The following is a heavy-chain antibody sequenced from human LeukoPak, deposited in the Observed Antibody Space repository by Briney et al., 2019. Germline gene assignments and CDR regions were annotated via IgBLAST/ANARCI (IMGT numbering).Heavy chain of an antibody. CDR1: GGSFSGYY. CDR2: INHSGST. Sequence: ASETLSLTCAVYGGSFSGYYWSWIRQPPGKGLEWIGEINHSGSTNYNPSLKSRVTISVDTSKNQFSLKLSSVTAADTAVYYCATTVGYCSGGSCYGWFDPWGQGTLVTVSS. V-gene: IGHV4-34*01. J-gene: IGHJ5*02. CDR3: ATTVGYCSGGSCYGWFDP. D-gene: IGHD2-15*01.